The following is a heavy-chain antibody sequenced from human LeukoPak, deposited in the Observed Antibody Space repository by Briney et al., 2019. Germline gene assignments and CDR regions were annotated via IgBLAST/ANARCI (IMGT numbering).Heavy chain of an antibody. Sequence: SETLSLTCAVYGGSFSGYYWSWIRQPPGKGLEWIGEINHSGSTNYNPSLKSRVTISVDTSKNQFSLKLSSVTAADTAVYYCARAPGAFDIWGQGTMVTVSS. CDR3: ARAPGAFDI. CDR1: GGSFSGYY. V-gene: IGHV4-34*01. CDR2: INHSGST. J-gene: IGHJ3*02.